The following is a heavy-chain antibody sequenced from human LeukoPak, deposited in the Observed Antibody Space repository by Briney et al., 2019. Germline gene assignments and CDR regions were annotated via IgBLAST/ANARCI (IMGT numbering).Heavy chain of an antibody. D-gene: IGHD6-13*01. CDR1: GGSISSGSYY. V-gene: IGHV4-61*02. Sequence: PSQTLSLTCTVSGGSISSGSYYWSWIRQPAGKGLEWIGRIYTSGSTNYNPSLKSRVTMSVDTSKNQFSLKLSSVTAADTAVYYCARGQLVRTGYFDYWGQGTLVTVSS. CDR2: IYTSGST. CDR3: ARGQLVRTGYFDY. J-gene: IGHJ4*02.